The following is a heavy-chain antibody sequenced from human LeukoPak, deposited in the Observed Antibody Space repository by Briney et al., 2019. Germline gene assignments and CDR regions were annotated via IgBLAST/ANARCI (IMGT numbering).Heavy chain of an antibody. CDR1: GGTFSSYA. CDR3: ARDWSCSGGSCYFDY. J-gene: IGHJ4*02. V-gene: IGHV1-69*04. Sequence: GASAKVSCKASGGTFSSYAISWVRQAPGQGLEWMGRIIPILGIANYAQKFQGRVTITADKSTSTAYMELSSLRSEDTAVYYCARDWSCSGGSCYFDYWGQGTLVTVSS. CDR2: IIPILGIA. D-gene: IGHD2-15*01.